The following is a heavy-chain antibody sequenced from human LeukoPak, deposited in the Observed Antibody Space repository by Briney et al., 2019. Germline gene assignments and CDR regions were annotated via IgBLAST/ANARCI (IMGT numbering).Heavy chain of an antibody. V-gene: IGHV3-66*01. D-gene: IGHD2-15*01. Sequence: LSLTCTVSGGSISTTDHYWGWIRQPPGKGLEWVSVIYGGGSTYYADSVKGRFTISRDNSKNTVFLQMNSLRAEDTAVYYCARDPTSRGWYYFDYWGQGTLVTVSS. CDR3: ARDPTSRGWYYFDY. J-gene: IGHJ4*02. CDR1: GGSISTTDHY. CDR2: IYGGGST.